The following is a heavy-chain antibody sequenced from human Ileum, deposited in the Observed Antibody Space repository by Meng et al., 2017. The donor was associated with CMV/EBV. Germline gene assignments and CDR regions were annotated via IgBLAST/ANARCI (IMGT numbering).Heavy chain of an antibody. CDR2: AFYSGST. CDR1: GCSGSIRRFF. Sequence: VSGCSGSIRRFFWSWIRQPAGKEPESIGDAFYSGSTIYNPSLKRRVTISVSISQNQFSLNLNSVTTADTAVYYCARGPQSHLVFDSWGQGILVTVSS. V-gene: IGHV4-61*10. CDR3: ARGPQSHLVFDS. J-gene: IGHJ4*02. D-gene: IGHD2-8*02.